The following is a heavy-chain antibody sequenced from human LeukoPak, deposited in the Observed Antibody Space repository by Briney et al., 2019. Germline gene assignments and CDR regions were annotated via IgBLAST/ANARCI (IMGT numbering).Heavy chain of an antibody. V-gene: IGHV3-30*18. CDR2: ISSEGTIK. D-gene: IGHD2-2*01. J-gene: IGHJ2*01. CDR1: GSTFSRYS. Sequence: GRSLRLSCAASGSTFSRYSFHWVRQAPGQGLKWVAVISSEGTIKYYGDSVKGRFTSSRDNSRNTLSLEMNSLRPEDTAVYYCAKESSHDNWHFDLWGRGTLVTVSS. CDR3: AKESSHDNWHFDL.